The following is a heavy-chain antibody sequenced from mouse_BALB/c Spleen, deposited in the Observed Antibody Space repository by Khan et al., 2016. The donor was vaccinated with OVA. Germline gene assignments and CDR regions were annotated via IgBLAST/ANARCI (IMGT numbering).Heavy chain of an antibody. CDR2: ISYTGST. D-gene: IGHD1-1*01. CDR1: GYSITTNYA. V-gene: IGHV3-2*02. J-gene: IGHJ4*01. Sequence: EVQLEESGPGLVKPSQSLSLTCTVTGYSITTNYAWDWIRQFPGNKLEWMGYISYTGSTDYNPSLKSRISITRDTSKNQFFLQLNSVTTEDTATYYCARKNYYGYAVYYWGQGTSVTVSS. CDR3: ARKNYYGYAVYY.